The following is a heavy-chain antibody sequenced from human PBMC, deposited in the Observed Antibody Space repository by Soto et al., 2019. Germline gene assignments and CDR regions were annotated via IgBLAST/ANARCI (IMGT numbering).Heavy chain of an antibody. CDR3: ARGELGYCSGGSCSWSGH. CDR1: GYTFTSYD. V-gene: IGHV1-8*01. J-gene: IGHJ1*01. D-gene: IGHD2-15*01. CDR2: MNPNSGNT. Sequence: ASVKVSCKASGYTFTSYDINWVRQATGQGLEWMGWMNPNSGNTGYAQKFQGRVTMTRNTSISTAYMGLSSLRSEDTAVYYCARGELGYCSGGSCSWSGHWGQGTLVTVSS.